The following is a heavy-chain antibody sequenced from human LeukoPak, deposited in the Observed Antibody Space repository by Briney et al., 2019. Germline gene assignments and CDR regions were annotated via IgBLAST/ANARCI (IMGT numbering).Heavy chain of an antibody. CDR1: GFTFSNYA. CDR2: ISANAVGT. Sequence: TGGSQRLSCAASGFTFSNYAMSWVRQAPGKGLEWVSSISANAVGTYYADSVKGRCTIARDNSKNTLYLQMNSLRAEDTAVYYCAKSDGGSGSYYGKYFDFWGQGTLATPSS. J-gene: IGHJ4*02. D-gene: IGHD3-10*01. CDR3: AKSDGGSGSYYGKYFDF. V-gene: IGHV3-23*01.